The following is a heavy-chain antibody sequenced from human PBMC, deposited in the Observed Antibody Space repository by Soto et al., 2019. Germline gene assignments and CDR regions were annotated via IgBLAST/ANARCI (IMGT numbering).Heavy chain of an antibody. J-gene: IGHJ4*02. CDR2: IWYDGSNK. V-gene: IGHV3-33*01. CDR3: ARDSSVVVVTGQYFDY. CDR1: GFTFSSYG. D-gene: IGHD3-22*01. Sequence: QVQLVESGGGVVQPGRSLRLSCAASGFTFSSYGMHWVRQAPGKGLEWVAVIWYDGSNKYYADSVKGRFTISRDNSKNTLYLQMTSLRAEDTAVYYCARDSSVVVVTGQYFDYWGQGTLVTVSS.